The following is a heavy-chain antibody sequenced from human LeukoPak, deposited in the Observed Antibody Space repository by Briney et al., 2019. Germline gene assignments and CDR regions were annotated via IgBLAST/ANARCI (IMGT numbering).Heavy chain of an antibody. Sequence: PGGSLRLSCAASGFTFSSYGMHWVRQAPGKGLEGVAFIRYDGSNKYYADSVKGRFTISRDNSKNTLYLQMNSLRAEDTAVYYCARIGYYYDSSGYYRSQTLISNPPNGAEYFQHWGQGTLVTVSS. V-gene: IGHV3-30*02. CDR2: IRYDGSNK. D-gene: IGHD3-22*01. CDR3: ARIGYYYDSSGYYRSQTLISNPPNGAEYFQH. CDR1: GFTFSSYG. J-gene: IGHJ1*01.